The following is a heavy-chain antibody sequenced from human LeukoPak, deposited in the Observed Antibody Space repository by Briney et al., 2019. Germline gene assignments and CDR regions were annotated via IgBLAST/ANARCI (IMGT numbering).Heavy chain of an antibody. CDR1: GFTFTDYY. D-gene: IGHD2-21*02. Sequence: ASVKVSCKASGFTFTDYYMHWVRQAPGQGLEWMGWINPNSGGTKYAQKFQGRVTMTRDTSISTAYMELSSLRSDDTAVYYCACGAGRGSCGGDCPYYMDVWGKGTTVTVSS. CDR3: ACGAGRGSCGGDCPYYMDV. CDR2: INPNSGGT. J-gene: IGHJ6*03. V-gene: IGHV1-2*02.